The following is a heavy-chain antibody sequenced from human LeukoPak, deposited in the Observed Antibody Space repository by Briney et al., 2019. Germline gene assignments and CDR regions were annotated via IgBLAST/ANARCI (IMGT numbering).Heavy chain of an antibody. Sequence: GGSLRLSCAASGFTFRSYAMSWVRQAPGKGLEWVSSISSSSSYIHYADSVKGRFTISRDNAKNSLYLQMNSLRAEDTAVYYCARTRGTSLGMDVWGQGTTVTVSS. J-gene: IGHJ6*02. V-gene: IGHV3-21*01. CDR3: ARTRGTSLGMDV. CDR1: GFTFRSYA. D-gene: IGHD4-17*01. CDR2: ISSSSSYI.